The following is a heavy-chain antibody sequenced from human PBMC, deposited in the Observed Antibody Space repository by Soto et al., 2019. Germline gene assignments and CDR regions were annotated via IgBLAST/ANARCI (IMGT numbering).Heavy chain of an antibody. V-gene: IGHV1-69*01. CDR3: ARDRSSDNSDYFGGFGS. Sequence: QVQLVQSGAEVKKPGSSVRVSCKASGGTFRSHAISWMRQAPGQGLEWMGGNVPISGAANYAQKFEGRVTITADESESTAYMELSSLTAEDTAIYYCARDRSSDNSDYFGGFGSWGQGTLVTVSS. J-gene: IGHJ5*02. D-gene: IGHD3-22*01. CDR1: GGTFRSHA. CDR2: NVPISGAA.